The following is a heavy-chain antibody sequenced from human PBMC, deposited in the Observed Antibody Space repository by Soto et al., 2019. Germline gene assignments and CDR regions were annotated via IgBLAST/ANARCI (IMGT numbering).Heavy chain of an antibody. CDR2: IYYSGST. D-gene: IGHD3-10*01. CDR1: GGSISSGGYY. J-gene: IGHJ4*02. CDR3: ASSVSSAHGEFSD. Sequence: QVQLQESGPGLVKPSQTLSLTCTVSGGSISSGGYYWSWIRQHPGKGLEWIGYIYYSGSTYYNPSLKSRVTISVDTSKNHVSLTLISVTAADTAAYYCASSVSSAHGEFSDWGQGTLVTVSS. V-gene: IGHV4-31*03.